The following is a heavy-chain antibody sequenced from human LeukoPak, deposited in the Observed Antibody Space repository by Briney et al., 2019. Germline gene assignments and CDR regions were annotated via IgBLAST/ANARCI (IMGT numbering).Heavy chain of an antibody. V-gene: IGHV4-31*03. D-gene: IGHD4-17*01. J-gene: IGHJ5*02. Sequence: SETLSLTCTVSGGSISSGGYYWSWIRQHPGKGLEWIGHIYYSGSTYYNPSLKSRVTISVDTSKNQFSLKLSSVSAADTAVYYCAREPGYGDSSYNWFDPWGQGTLVTVSS. CDR2: IYYSGST. CDR1: GGSISSGGYY. CDR3: AREPGYGDSSYNWFDP.